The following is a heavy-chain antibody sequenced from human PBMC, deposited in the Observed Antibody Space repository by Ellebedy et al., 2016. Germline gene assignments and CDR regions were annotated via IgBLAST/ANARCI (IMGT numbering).Heavy chain of an antibody. J-gene: IGHJ4*02. CDR3: TCRANYDSSYWVDY. Sequence: GESLKIYXAASGFTFSSYAMSWVRQAPGKGLEWVSAISGSGGSTYYADSVKGRFSISRDDSKNTAYLQMNSLETDDTAVYYCTCRANYDSSYWVDYWGQGTLVTVSS. CDR2: ISGSGGST. CDR1: GFTFSSYA. V-gene: IGHV3-23*01. D-gene: IGHD3-22*01.